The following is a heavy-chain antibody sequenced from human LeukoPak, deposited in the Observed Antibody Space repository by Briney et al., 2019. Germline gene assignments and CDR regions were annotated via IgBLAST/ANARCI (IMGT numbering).Heavy chain of an antibody. D-gene: IGHD5-24*01. J-gene: IGHJ4*02. V-gene: IGHV4-34*01. CDR1: GGSFSGYY. CDR3: ARDGYNSGY. Sequence: PSETLSLTCAVYGGSFSGYYWSWIRQPPGKGLEWIGEINHSGSTYYNPSLKSRVTISVDTSKNQFSLKLSSVTAADTAVYYCARDGYNSGYWGQGTLVTVSS. CDR2: INHSGST.